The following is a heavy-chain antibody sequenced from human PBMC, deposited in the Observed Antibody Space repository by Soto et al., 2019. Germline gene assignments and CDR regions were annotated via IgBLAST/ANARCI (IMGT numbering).Heavy chain of an antibody. CDR2: IYYSGST. D-gene: IGHD2-15*01. J-gene: IGHJ4*02. CDR3: ATYSVDPYYFDY. Sequence: QVQLQESGPGLVKPSQTLSLTCTVSGGSISSGGYYWSWIRQHPGKGLEWIGYIYYSGSTYYNPSLKSRVTISVDTSKNQSSLKLSAGTAADAAGYYCATYSVDPYYFDYWGQGTLVTVSS. V-gene: IGHV4-31*03. CDR1: GGSISSGGYY.